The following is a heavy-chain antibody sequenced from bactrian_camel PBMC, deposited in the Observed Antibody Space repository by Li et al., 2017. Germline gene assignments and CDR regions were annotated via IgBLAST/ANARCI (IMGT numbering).Heavy chain of an antibody. CDR1: GFTFSSYV. Sequence: DVQLVESGGGLVQPGGSLRLSCVASGFTFSSYVVSWVRQAPGKKREGVSSISRDGGSTIYADSVKGRFTISRDNAKNTLSPQMNSLKSEDTALYYCATGIWSLFPWGQGTQVTV. J-gene: IGHJ6*01. V-gene: IGHV3S42*01. CDR3: ATGIWSLFP. CDR2: ISRDGGST. D-gene: IGHD8*01.